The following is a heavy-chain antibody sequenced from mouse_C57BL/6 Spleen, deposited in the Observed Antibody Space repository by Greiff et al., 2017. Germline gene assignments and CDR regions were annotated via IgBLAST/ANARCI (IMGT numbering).Heavy chain of an antibody. CDR2: INPNNGGT. CDR1: GYTFTDYN. J-gene: IGHJ3*01. CDR3: AGACYGSSPAWGAY. V-gene: IGHV1-18*01. D-gene: IGHD1-1*01. Sequence: VQLQQSGPELVKPGASVKIPCKASGYTFTDYNMDWVKQSHGKSLEWIGDINPNNGGTNYNQKFKGKATLTVDKSSSTAYMELRSLTSEDTAVYYCAGACYGSSPAWGAYGGQGTLVTVAA.